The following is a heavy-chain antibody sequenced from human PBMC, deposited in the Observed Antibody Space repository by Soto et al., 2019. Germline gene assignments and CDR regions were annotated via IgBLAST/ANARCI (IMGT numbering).Heavy chain of an antibody. CDR1: GYTFTSYG. Sequence: ASVKVSYKASGYTFTSYGISWVRQAPGQGLEWMGWISAYNGNTNYAQKLQGRVTMTTDTSTSTAYMELRSLRSDDTAVYYCARLFDGAGSSWYLSDYWGQGTLVTVSS. V-gene: IGHV1-18*01. CDR3: ARLFDGAGSSWYLSDY. CDR2: ISAYNGNT. D-gene: IGHD6-13*01. J-gene: IGHJ4*02.